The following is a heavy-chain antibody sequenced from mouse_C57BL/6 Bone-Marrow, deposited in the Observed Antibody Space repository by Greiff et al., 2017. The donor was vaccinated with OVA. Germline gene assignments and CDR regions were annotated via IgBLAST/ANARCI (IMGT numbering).Heavy chain of an antibody. CDR1: GYAFTNYL. J-gene: IGHJ3*01. D-gene: IGHD1-1*01. V-gene: IGHV1-54*01. CDR3: ARKKGLYYGSFWFAY. CDR2: INPGSGGT. Sequence: QVQLQQSGAELVRPGTSVKVSCKASGYAFTNYLIEWVKQRPGQGLEWIGVINPGSGGTNYNEKFKGKATLTADKSSSTAYRQLSSLTSEDSAVYFCARKKGLYYGSFWFAYWGQGTLVTVAA.